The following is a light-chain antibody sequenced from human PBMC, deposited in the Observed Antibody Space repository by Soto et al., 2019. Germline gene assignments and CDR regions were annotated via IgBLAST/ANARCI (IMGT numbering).Light chain of an antibody. V-gene: IGKV3-20*01. CDR2: STS. J-gene: IGKJ1*01. Sequence: NVLTQSPGTLSLSPGERATLSCRASQSVGSSYLAWYQQKPGQAPRLLIYSTSSRATGIPDRFSGSGSGTDLTLTISRLEPKDFAVYYCQQYDSQIWTFDQGTKVEIK. CDR1: QSVGSSY. CDR3: QQYDSQIWT.